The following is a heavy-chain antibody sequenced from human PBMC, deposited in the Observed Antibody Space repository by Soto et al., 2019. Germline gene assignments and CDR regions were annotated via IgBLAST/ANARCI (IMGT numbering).Heavy chain of an antibody. CDR3: ARGGIAVAGGLDY. CDR2: IYHSGST. D-gene: IGHD6-19*01. V-gene: IGHV4-4*02. Sequence: SETLSLTCAVSSSSISSSNWWSWVRQPPGKGLEWLGEIYHSGSTNYNPSLKSRVTISVDQSKNQFSLNLSSVTAADTAVYYCARGGIAVAGGLDYWGQGTLVTVSS. CDR1: SSSISSSNW. J-gene: IGHJ4*02.